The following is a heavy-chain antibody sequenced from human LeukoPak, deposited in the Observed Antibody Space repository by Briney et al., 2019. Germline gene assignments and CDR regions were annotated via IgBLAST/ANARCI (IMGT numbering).Heavy chain of an antibody. Sequence: PSETLSLTCTVSGGSISSYYWSWIRQPPGKGLEWIGYIYYSGSTNYNPSLKSRVTISVDTSKNQFSLKLSSVTAADTAVYYCARGLATPTAIDYWGQGTLVTVSS. CDR1: GGSISSYY. CDR2: IYYSGST. J-gene: IGHJ4*02. CDR3: ARGLATPTAIDY. V-gene: IGHV4-59*01. D-gene: IGHD5-24*01.